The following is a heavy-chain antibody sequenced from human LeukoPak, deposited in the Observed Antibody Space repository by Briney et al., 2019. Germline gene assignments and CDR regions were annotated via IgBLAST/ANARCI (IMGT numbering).Heavy chain of an antibody. CDR1: GGSISSGDYY. CDR2: IYYSGST. J-gene: IGHJ4*02. V-gene: IGHV4-30-4*01. CDR3: ARAVEITMIVVVSHFDY. D-gene: IGHD3-22*01. Sequence: PSETLSLTCTVSGGSISSGDYYCSWIRQPPGKGLEWIGYIYYSGSTYYNPSLKSRVTISVDTSKNQFSLKLSSVTAADTAVYYCARAVEITMIVVVSHFDYWGQGTLVTVSS.